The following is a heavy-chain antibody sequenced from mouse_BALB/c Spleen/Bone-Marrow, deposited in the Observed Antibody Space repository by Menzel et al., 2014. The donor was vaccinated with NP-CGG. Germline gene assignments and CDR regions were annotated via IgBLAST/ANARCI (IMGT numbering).Heavy chain of an antibody. J-gene: IGHJ2*01. CDR2: ISSGGSYT. V-gene: IGHV5-9*02. Sequence: VQLKQSGGGLVKPGGSPKLSCSASGFAFSSYDMSWVRQTPEKRLDWVATISSGGSYTYYPDSVKGRFTISRDNARNTLYLQMSSLRSEDTALYYCARPLTGAYFDYWGQGTTLTVSS. CDR1: GFAFSSYD. CDR3: ARPLTGAYFDY. D-gene: IGHD4-1*01.